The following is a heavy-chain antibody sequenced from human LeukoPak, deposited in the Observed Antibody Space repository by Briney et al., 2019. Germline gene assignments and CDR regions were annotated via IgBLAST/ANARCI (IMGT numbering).Heavy chain of an antibody. D-gene: IGHD6-19*01. J-gene: IGHJ4*02. Sequence: GESLKISCKGSGYSFINYWIGWVRQMPGKGLEWMGIIYPGDSDTRYSPSFQGQVTISADKSISTAYLQWSSLKASDTAMYYCARRVAVAGTPPDYWGQGTLVTVSS. CDR2: IYPGDSDT. V-gene: IGHV5-51*01. CDR1: GYSFINYW. CDR3: ARRVAVAGTPPDY.